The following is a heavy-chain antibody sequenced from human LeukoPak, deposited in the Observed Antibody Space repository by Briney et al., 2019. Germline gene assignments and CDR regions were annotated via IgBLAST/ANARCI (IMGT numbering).Heavy chain of an antibody. CDR1: GFTFSSYA. D-gene: IGHD3-22*01. V-gene: IGHV3-23*01. CDR3: AKGSRRIPMIVVASKIDY. J-gene: IGHJ4*02. Sequence: GGSLRLSCAASGFTFSSYAMSWVRQAPGKGLEWVSAISGSGGSTYYADSVKGRFTISRDNSKNTLYLQMNSLRAEDTAVYYCAKGSRRIPMIVVASKIDYWGQGTLVTVSS. CDR2: ISGSGGST.